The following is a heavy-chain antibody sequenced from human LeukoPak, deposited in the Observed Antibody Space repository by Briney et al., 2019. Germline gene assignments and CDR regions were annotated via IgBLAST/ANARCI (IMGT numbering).Heavy chain of an antibody. J-gene: IGHJ4*02. CDR1: GGSISSSSYY. CDR2: IYYSGST. V-gene: IGHV4-39*01. CDR3: ARLGIIRGKDY. D-gene: IGHD3-10*01. Sequence: SETLSLTCTVSGGSISSSSYYWGWIRQPPGKGLEWIGSIYYSGSTYYNPSLKSRVTISVDTSKNQFSLKLSSVTAADTAVYYCARLGIIRGKDYWGQRTLVTVSS.